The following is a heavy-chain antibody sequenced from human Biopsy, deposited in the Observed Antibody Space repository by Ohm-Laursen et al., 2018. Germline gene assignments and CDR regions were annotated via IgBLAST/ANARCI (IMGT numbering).Heavy chain of an antibody. V-gene: IGHV4-39*01. CDR2: IFYTGII. CDR3: ARHPTGFWFDP. J-gene: IGHJ5*02. CDR1: GGSVSSNTAY. Sequence: GTLSLTWTVSGGSVSSNTAYWAWLRQPPGKGLEWIGSIFYTGIIFYNPSLKSRVSISVDTSKNQFSLDLNSATASDTALYYCARHPTGFWFDPWGQGTLVIVSS.